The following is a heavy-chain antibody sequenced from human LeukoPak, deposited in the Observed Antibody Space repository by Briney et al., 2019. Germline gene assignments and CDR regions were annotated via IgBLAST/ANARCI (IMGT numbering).Heavy chain of an antibody. CDR1: GGSISSYY. Sequence: SETLSLTCTVSGGSISSYYWSWVRQPPGKGLEWIGFVYYTGSTNYSPSLKSRGTISVDTSKNQFSLKLRSVTAADTAVYYCARISSSNWYNERGAFDVWGQGTMVTVSS. D-gene: IGHD6-13*01. V-gene: IGHV4-59*01. CDR2: VYYTGST. J-gene: IGHJ3*01. CDR3: ARISSSNWYNERGAFDV.